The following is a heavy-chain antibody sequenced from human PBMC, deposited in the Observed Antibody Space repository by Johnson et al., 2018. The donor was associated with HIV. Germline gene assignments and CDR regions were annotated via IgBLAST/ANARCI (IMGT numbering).Heavy chain of an antibody. V-gene: IGHV3-53*01. CDR2: ISDTGSST. CDR3: AKGEQVWSVASAFDI. J-gene: IGHJ3*02. CDR1: GFTVSSNY. Sequence: EKLVESGGGLIQPGGSLRLSCAASGFTVSSNYMSWVRQAPGKGLEWVSTISDTGSSTYYTDSVKGRFTISRDTSKNTLYLQMSSLRAEDTALYFCAKGEQVWSVASAFDIWGQGTMVTVSS. D-gene: IGHD5-18*01.